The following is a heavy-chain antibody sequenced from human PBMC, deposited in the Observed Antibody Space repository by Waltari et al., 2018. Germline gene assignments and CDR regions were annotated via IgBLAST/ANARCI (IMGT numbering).Heavy chain of an antibody. Sequence: QVQLQQWGAGLLKPSETLSLTCAVYGGSFSGYYWSWIRQPPGKGLEWIGEINHSGSPNDNPSLKSRVTISVDTSKNQFSLKLSSVTAADTAVYYCAGSYNNLLPDYWGQGTLVTVSS. CDR1: GGSFSGYY. J-gene: IGHJ4*02. CDR2: INHSGSP. CDR3: AGSYNNLLPDY. V-gene: IGHV4-34*01. D-gene: IGHD1-26*01.